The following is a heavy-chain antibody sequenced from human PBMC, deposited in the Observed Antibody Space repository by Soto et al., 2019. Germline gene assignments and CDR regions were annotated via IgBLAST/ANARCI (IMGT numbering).Heavy chain of an antibody. D-gene: IGHD6-19*01. CDR3: ARNGTYSSSLSQYSGMDV. CDR2: IVPMFGTP. Sequence: SVKVSCKASGGTFAAFIRNWVRQTPGQGLEWMGGIVPMFGTPTYAEKFKGRVTISATGSTSTAYMELTSLRSEDTAVYYCARNGTYSSSLSQYSGMDVWGQGTTVTVSS. CDR1: GGTFAAFI. V-gene: IGHV1-69*13. J-gene: IGHJ6*02.